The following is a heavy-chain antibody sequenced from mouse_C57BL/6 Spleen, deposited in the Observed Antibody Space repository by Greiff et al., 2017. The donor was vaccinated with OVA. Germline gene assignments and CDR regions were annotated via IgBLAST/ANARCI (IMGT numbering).Heavy chain of an antibody. CDR3: ARRTTVAEYDFDY. J-gene: IGHJ2*01. CDR2: ICPNSGST. Sequence: VQLQQPGAELVKPGASVKLSCKASGYTFNSYWMHWVKQRPGQGLEWIGMICPNSGSTKYNEKFKRKATLTVDKSSSTAYMQHSSLTSEDSSVYYCARRTTVAEYDFDYGGQGTTLTVAS. CDR1: GYTFNSYW. V-gene: IGHV1-64*01. D-gene: IGHD1-1*01.